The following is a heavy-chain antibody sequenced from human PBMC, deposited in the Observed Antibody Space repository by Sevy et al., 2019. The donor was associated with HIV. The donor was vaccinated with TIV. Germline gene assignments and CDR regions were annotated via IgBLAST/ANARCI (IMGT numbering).Heavy chain of an antibody. CDR2: IKSKTDGGTP. Sequence: GGSLRLSCAASGFTFSDAWMSWVRQAPGKGLEWVGRIKSKTDGGTPDYAAPVKGRFTISRDDSKNTLNLQMNSLKNQDTAISYFTTDSKKRGLSALLDYWGQGTLVTVSS. J-gene: IGHJ4*02. D-gene: IGHD3-10*01. V-gene: IGHV3-15*01. CDR3: TTDSKKRGLSALLDY. CDR1: GFTFSDAW.